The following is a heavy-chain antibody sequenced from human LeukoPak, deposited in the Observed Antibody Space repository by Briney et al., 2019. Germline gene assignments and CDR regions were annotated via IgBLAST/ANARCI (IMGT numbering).Heavy chain of an antibody. J-gene: IGHJ1*01. V-gene: IGHV4-59*08. CDR2: VSYSGST. CDR1: GGSMSIYY. CDR3: ARQTGYFRY. Sequence: SETLSLTCSVAGGSMSIYYWSWIRQPPGKGLEWIGYVSYSGSTNYNPSLKSRVTISVDTSKNQFSLKLNSVTAADTAVYYCARQTGYFRYWGQGTLVAVSS. D-gene: IGHD3-10*01.